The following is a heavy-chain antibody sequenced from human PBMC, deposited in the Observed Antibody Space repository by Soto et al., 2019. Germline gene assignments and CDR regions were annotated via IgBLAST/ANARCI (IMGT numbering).Heavy chain of an antibody. CDR2: IYYSGST. Sequence: SETLSLTCTVSGGSISSGGYYWSWIRQHPGKGREWIGYIYYSGSTYYNPSLKSRVTISVDTSKNQFSLKLSSVTAADTAVYYCARGIGYCSGGSCYHYSGYDLWGQGTLVTVSS. CDR1: GGSISSGGYY. D-gene: IGHD2-15*01. CDR3: ARGIGYCSGGSCYHYSGYDL. J-gene: IGHJ4*02. V-gene: IGHV4-31*03.